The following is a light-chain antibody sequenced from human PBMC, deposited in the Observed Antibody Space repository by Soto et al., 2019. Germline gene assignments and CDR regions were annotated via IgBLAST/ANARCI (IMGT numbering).Light chain of an antibody. V-gene: IGLV2-11*01. J-gene: IGLJ3*02. CDR2: DVS. Sequence: QSVLTQPRSVSGPPGQSVSISCSGTSSDVGTYNYVSWYQQHPGKAPKLMIYDVSKRPSGVPDRFSGSKSGNTASLTISGLQAEDEADYYCAVWDDSLSGWVFGGGTQLTVL. CDR1: SSDVGTYNY. CDR3: AVWDDSLSGWV.